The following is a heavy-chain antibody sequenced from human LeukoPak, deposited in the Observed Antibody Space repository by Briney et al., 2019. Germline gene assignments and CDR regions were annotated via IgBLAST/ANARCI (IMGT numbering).Heavy chain of an antibody. CDR1: GYTFTSYG. Sequence: ASVKVSCKASGYTFTSYGISWVRQAPGQGLEWMGWISAYNGNTNYAQKLQGRVTMTTDTSTSTAYMELRSLRSDDTAVYYCARDRLSDSSYHYYYYYGMDVWGQGTTVTVSS. V-gene: IGHV1-18*01. CDR3: ARDRLSDSSYHYYYYYGMDV. D-gene: IGHD6-6*01. J-gene: IGHJ6*02. CDR2: ISAYNGNT.